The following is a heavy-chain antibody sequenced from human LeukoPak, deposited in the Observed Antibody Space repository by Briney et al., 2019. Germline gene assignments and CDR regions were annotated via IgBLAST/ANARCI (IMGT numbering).Heavy chain of an antibody. CDR2: INSDGSST. J-gene: IGHJ4*02. CDR3: ARDQSDIVATTPIDY. Sequence: GGSLRLSCAASGFTFSSYWMHWVHQAPGKGLVWVSRINSDGSSTSYADSVKGRFTISRDNAKNTLYLQMNGLRAEDTAVYYCARDQSDIVATTPIDYWGQGTLVTVSS. CDR1: GFTFSSYW. D-gene: IGHD5-12*01. V-gene: IGHV3-74*01.